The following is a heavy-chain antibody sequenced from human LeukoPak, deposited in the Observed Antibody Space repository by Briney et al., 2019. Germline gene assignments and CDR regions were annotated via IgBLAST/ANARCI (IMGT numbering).Heavy chain of an antibody. D-gene: IGHD3-10*01. V-gene: IGHV3-11*01. Sequence: GGSLRLSCAVSGFTFSDHYMSWIRQAPGKGLEWVAYITQTGSSMSYSDSVKGRFTISRDNARNSLYLQMDSLRPEDTAVYYCGRGHRGLDYWGQGTLLTVSS. CDR3: GRGHRGLDY. CDR2: ITQTGSSM. CDR1: GFTFSDHY. J-gene: IGHJ4*02.